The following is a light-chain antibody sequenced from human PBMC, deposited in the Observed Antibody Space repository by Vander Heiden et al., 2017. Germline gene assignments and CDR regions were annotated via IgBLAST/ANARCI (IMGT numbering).Light chain of an antibody. CDR1: RPNIGKNA. V-gene: IGLV1-44*01. Sequence: QSVLTQPPSSSGTPGETVTISCSGSRPNIGKNAVTWYQQLPGTAPKLLIFNNHQRPSGVPDRFSGTKSATSASLAISGLRSEDEATYYCAAWDDSLNGHVVFGGGTNLTVL. J-gene: IGLJ2*01. CDR3: AAWDDSLNGHVV. CDR2: NNH.